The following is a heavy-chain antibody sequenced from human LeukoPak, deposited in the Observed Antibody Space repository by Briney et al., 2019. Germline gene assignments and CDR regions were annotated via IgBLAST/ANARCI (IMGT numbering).Heavy chain of an antibody. V-gene: IGHV3-11*01. D-gene: IGHD3-22*01. CDR1: GFTFSDYY. Sequence: GGSLRLSCADSGFTFSDYYMSWIRQAPGKGLEWVSYISSSGTTIYYADSVKGRFTISRDNAKNSLYLQMNSLRAEDTAVYYCAKDLEDYYDSSGYFDYWGQGTLVTVSS. J-gene: IGHJ4*02. CDR3: AKDLEDYYDSSGYFDY. CDR2: ISSSGTTI.